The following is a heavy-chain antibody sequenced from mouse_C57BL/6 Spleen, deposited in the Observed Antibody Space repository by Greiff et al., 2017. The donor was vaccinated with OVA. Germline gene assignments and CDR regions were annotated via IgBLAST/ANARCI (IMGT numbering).Heavy chain of an antibody. J-gene: IGHJ2*01. D-gene: IGHD2-4*01. V-gene: IGHV1-82*01. CDR3: ASLSTMITVDY. CDR2: IYPGDGDT. Sequence: QVQLKQSGPELVKPGASVKISCKASGYAFSSYWMNWVKQRPGKGLEWIGRIYPGDGDTNYNGKFKGKATLTADKSSSTAYMQLSSLTSEDSAVYFCASLSTMITVDYWGQGTTLTVSS. CDR1: GYAFSSYW.